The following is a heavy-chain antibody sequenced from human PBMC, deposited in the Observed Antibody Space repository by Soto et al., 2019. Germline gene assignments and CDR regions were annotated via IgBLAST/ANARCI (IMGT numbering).Heavy chain of an antibody. D-gene: IGHD3-10*02. Sequence: GGSLRLSCAASGFTFSNYWMTWVRQAPGKGLEWVANIKQDGSEKHYVDSVKGRFTISRDSANNSLYLQMNSLRAEDTAVYYCARYVDIWGQGTMVTVSS. V-gene: IGHV3-7*01. J-gene: IGHJ3*02. CDR2: IKQDGSEK. CDR3: ARYVDI. CDR1: GFTFSNYW.